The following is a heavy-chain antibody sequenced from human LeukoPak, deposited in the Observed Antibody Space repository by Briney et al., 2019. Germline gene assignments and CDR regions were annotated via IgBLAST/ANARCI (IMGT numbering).Heavy chain of an antibody. CDR1: GYTLNELS. D-gene: IGHD3-3*01. Sequence: ASVKVSCKVSGYTLNELSIHWVRQAAGKGLEWMGGFDPEYGETVYAQKFQGRVTMAEDTSTDTAYMELSSLRSEDTAVYYWAPLDFWVPSTWGQGTLVTVSS. CDR2: FDPEYGET. J-gene: IGHJ5*02. CDR3: APLDFWVPST. V-gene: IGHV1-24*01.